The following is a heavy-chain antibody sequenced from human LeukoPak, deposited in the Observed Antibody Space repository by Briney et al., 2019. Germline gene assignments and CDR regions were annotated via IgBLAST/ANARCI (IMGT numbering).Heavy chain of an antibody. Sequence: GGSLRLSCAASGFVFSYYSMSWVRQAPGKGLEWVSYISVSSTTTHYAESVRGRFIISRDNAKSSLYLQMNSLRAEDTAVYYCAREGSGYSQGGDFDYWGQGTLVTVSS. CDR3: AREGSGYSQGGDFDY. D-gene: IGHD5-18*01. J-gene: IGHJ4*02. V-gene: IGHV3-48*04. CDR2: ISVSSTTT. CDR1: GFVFSYYS.